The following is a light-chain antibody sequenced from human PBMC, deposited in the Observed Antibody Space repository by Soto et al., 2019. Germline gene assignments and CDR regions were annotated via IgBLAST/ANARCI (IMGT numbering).Light chain of an antibody. Sequence: EIVLTQSPGTLSLSPGERATLSCRASQSLRSSYLAWYQQKPGQAPRLLIYGGSSRATGFPDRFSGSGSGTDFTLTISRLDPEDSVVYYCHCQQDGTSPVYTLVQGTKLEIK. CDR1: QSLRSSY. CDR3: QQDGTSPVYT. V-gene: IGKV3-20*01. CDR2: GGS. J-gene: IGKJ2*01.